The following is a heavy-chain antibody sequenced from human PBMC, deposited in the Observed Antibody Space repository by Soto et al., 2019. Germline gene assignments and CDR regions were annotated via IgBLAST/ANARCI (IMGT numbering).Heavy chain of an antibody. D-gene: IGHD6-13*01. CDR1: GGTISSGGYY. CDR2: IYYSGST. J-gene: IGHJ3*02. Sequence: PSETLSLTCTVSGGTISSGGYYWSWIRQHPGKGLEWIGYIYYSGSTYYNPSLKSRVTISVDTSKNQFSLKLSSVTAADTAVYYCARVLSSSWKCDAFDIWGQGTMVTVSS. V-gene: IGHV4-31*03. CDR3: ARVLSSSWKCDAFDI.